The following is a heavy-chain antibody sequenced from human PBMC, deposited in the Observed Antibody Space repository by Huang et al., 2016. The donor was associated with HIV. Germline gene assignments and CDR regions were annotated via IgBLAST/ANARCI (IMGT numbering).Heavy chain of an antibody. Sequence: EVQLVESGGGLVKPGGSLRLSCTASGFTFSSYCINWVRQAPGKGLEGVSSRSGSGSYIYYADSVKGRFTISRDNAKNSLYLQMNSLRAEDTAVYYCASPYGSGSYYNAYWGQGTLVTVSS. CDR2: RSGSGSYI. J-gene: IGHJ4*02. CDR3: ASPYGSGSYYNAY. D-gene: IGHD3-10*01. V-gene: IGHV3-21*01. CDR1: GFTFSSYC.